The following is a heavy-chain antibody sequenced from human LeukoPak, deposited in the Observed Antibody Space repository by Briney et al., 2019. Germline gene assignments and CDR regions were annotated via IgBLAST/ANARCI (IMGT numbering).Heavy chain of an antibody. D-gene: IGHD6-13*01. CDR2: INSDGSST. CDR3: ARDLASAAYSFDY. CDR1: GFTFSSYW. J-gene: IGHJ4*02. Sequence: GGSLRLSCAASGFTFSSYWMHWVRQAPGKGLVWVSRINSDGSSTSYADSVKGRFTISRDNAKNSLFLQMNSLRAEDTAVYYSARDLASAAYSFDYWGQGTLVTVSS. V-gene: IGHV3-74*01.